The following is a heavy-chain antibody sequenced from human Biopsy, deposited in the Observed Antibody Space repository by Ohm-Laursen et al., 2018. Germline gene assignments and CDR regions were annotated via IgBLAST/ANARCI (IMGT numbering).Heavy chain of an antibody. CDR1: GFTFSNYW. V-gene: IGHV3-74*03. D-gene: IGHD1-7*01. J-gene: IGHJ4*02. Sequence: SLRLSCTASGFTFSNYWMHWVRQPPGEGLVWVSRIKSDGTTMYADFVRGRFTLSRDNEKNTLDLQMNSLTVEDTAVYYCVRDGNYRLGQWGQGTLVTVSS. CDR2: IKSDGTT. CDR3: VRDGNYRLGQ.